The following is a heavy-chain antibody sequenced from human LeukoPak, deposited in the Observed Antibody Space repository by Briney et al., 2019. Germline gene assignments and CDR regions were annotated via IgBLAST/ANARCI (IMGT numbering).Heavy chain of an antibody. CDR1: GFTFSSYE. CDR3: AREMTDAFDI. J-gene: IGHJ3*02. CDR2: ISSSGSAI. V-gene: IGHV3-48*03. Sequence: GGSLRLSCAVSGFTFSSYEMNWVRQAPGKGLEWVSYISSSGSAIYYADSVKGRFTISRDNTKNSLYLQMNSLRAEYTAVYYCAREMTDAFDIWGQGTMVTVSS.